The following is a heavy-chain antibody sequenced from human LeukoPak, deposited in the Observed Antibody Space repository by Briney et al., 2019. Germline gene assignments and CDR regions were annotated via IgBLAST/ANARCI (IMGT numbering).Heavy chain of an antibody. V-gene: IGHV3-11*05. Sequence: GGSLRLSCAASGFTFSDHYMSWIRQAPGKGREWVSYISSSSSYTNYADSVKGRFTISRDNAKNSLYLQMNSLRAEDTAVYYCARAAHYCSGSSCSDYWGQGTLVTVSS. D-gene: IGHD2-15*01. J-gene: IGHJ4*02. CDR1: GFTFSDHY. CDR3: ARAAHYCSGSSCSDY. CDR2: ISSSSSYT.